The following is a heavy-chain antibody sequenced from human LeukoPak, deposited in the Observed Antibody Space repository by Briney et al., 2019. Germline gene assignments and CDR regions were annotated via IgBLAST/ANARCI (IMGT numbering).Heavy chain of an antibody. CDR1: GGSITSGNCY. Sequence: PSETLSLTCTVSGGSITSGNCYWSWIRQPPGKDLEWIGYIFYLGSTYYNPSLKSRVTISVDTSKNQFSLKLRSVTAADTAVYYCARESYDFWSGPNAQVPGNWFDPWGQGTLVTVSS. D-gene: IGHD3-3*01. V-gene: IGHV4-61*01. CDR3: ARESYDFWSGPNAQVPGNWFDP. J-gene: IGHJ5*02. CDR2: IFYLGST.